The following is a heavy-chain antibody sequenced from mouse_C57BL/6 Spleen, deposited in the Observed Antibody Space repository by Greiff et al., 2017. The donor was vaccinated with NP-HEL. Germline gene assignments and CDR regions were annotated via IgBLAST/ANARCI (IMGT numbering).Heavy chain of an antibody. J-gene: IGHJ1*03. CDR2: IHPNSGST. CDR3: ARCGYYEYFDV. Sequence: QVQLQQPGAELVKPGASVKLSCKASGYTFTSYWMHWVKQRPGQGLEWIGMIHPNSGSTNYNEKFKSKATLTVDKSSSTAYMQLSSLTSEDSAVYYCARCGYYEYFDVWGTGTTVTVSS. V-gene: IGHV1-64*01. CDR1: GYTFTSYW. D-gene: IGHD2-3*01.